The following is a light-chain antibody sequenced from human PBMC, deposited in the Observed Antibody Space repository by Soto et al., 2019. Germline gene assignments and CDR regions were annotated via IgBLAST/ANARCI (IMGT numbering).Light chain of an antibody. CDR3: QQYGDLPRT. CDR1: QTVPSNY. Sequence: DTALTQSPGTLSLSPGERATLSCRASQTVPSNYFAWYQQQPGQAPRLLIYGASTRATGIPDRFSGSGSGTDFTLTITRLEPGDFAVYFCQQYGDLPRTFGLGTKVDIK. J-gene: IGKJ1*01. V-gene: IGKV3-20*01. CDR2: GAS.